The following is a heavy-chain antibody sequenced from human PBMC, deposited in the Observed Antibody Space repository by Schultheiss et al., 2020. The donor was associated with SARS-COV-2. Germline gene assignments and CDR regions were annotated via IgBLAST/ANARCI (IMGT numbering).Heavy chain of an antibody. CDR2: IYSGGST. V-gene: IGHV3-66*01. J-gene: IGHJ6*02. D-gene: IGHD3-9*01. CDR3: ARDFALRYVDRDYYAMDV. Sequence: GVLKISCAASGFTVSSNYMSWVRQAPGKGLEWVSVIYSGGSTYYADSVKGRFTISRDNPKNTLYLQMNSLRGEDTAVYYCARDFALRYVDRDYYAMDVWGQETTVTVSS. CDR1: GFTVSSNY.